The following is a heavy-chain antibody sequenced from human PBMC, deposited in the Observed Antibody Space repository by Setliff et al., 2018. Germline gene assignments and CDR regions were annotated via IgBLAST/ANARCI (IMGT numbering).Heavy chain of an antibody. Sequence: SETLSLTCGASGGTFSDYFWTWIRQSPGKGLGWIGEINHSGSSNYNPSLKSRVTMSIDTSNNQFSLKVTSVTAADTGIYYCARGRNVAARLLDSWGQGARVTVSS. CDR2: INHSGSS. J-gene: IGHJ4*02. CDR3: ARGRNVAARLLDS. V-gene: IGHV4-34*08. D-gene: IGHD6-6*01. CDR1: GGTFSDYF.